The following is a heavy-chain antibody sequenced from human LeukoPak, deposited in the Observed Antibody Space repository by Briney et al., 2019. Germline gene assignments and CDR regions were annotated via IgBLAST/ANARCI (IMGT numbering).Heavy chain of an antibody. CDR3: AKDIRDLGQKYSFDY. CDR2: IRYDGNEK. V-gene: IGHV3-30*02. CDR1: GFTFSSYG. J-gene: IGHJ4*02. Sequence: PGGSLRLSCAASGFTFSSYGMHWVRQAPGKGLEWVAFIRYDGNEKYYGDSAKGRFTISRDKSKSTLFLQMNSLRPEDTALYYCAKDIRDLGQKYSFDYWGQGTLVTVAS.